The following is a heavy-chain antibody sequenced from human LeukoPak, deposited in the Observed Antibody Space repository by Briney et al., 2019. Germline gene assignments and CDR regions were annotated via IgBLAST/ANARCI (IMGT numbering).Heavy chain of an antibody. CDR2: INHRGTT. CDR1: GDSFSGYY. CDR3: ARSWAGMYYPFYYFDY. J-gene: IGHJ4*02. D-gene: IGHD1-26*01. V-gene: IGHV4-34*01. Sequence: SESLSLTCAVYGDSFSGYYWSWIRQPPGKGLEWIAEINHRGTTHYNPSLKSRVNISADTSKNQFSLHLDSVTAADTAVYYCARSWAGMYYPFYYFDYWGQGTLVSVSS.